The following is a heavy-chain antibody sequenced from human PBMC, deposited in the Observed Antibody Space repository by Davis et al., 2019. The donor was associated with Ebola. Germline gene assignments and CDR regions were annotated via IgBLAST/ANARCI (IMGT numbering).Heavy chain of an antibody. J-gene: IGHJ4*02. CDR3: AKDVYFSQPDY. D-gene: IGHD2/OR15-2a*01. CDR2: IYSGGST. V-gene: IGHV3-53*05. CDR1: GFTVSSNY. Sequence: GESLKISCAASGFTVSSNYMSWVRQAPGKGLEWVSVIYSGGSTYYADSVKGRFTISRDNSKNTLYLQMNSLRAEDTAVYYCAKDVYFSQPDYWGQGTLVTVSS.